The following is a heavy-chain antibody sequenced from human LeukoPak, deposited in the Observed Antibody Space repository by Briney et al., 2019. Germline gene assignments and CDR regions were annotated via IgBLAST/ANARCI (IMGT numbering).Heavy chain of an antibody. CDR1: GYTFTGYY. CDR2: INPNSGGT. J-gene: IGHJ4*02. D-gene: IGHD3-22*01. CDR3: AREVYYDSSGYYPEDY. Sequence: GASVKVSCKASGYTFTGYYMHWVRQAPGQGLEWMGWINPNSGGTNYAQKFQGRVTMPGDTSISTAYMELSRLRSDDTAVYYCAREVYYDSSGYYPEDYWGQGTLVTVSS. V-gene: IGHV1-2*02.